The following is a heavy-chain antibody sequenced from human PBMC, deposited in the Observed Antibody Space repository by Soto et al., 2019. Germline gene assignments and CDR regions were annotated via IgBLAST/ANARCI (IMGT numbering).Heavy chain of an antibody. J-gene: IGHJ4*02. CDR2: IIPMFGTA. CDR3: ARGVRVFDYLSPQGY. V-gene: IGHV1-69*13. Sequence: SVKVSCKASGGTFSSYAISWVRQAPGQGLEWMGGIIPMFGTANYAQKFQGRVTITADESTSTAYMELSSLRSEDTAVYYCARGVRVFDYLSPQGYWGQGTLVTVSS. D-gene: IGHD3-9*01. CDR1: GGTFSSYA.